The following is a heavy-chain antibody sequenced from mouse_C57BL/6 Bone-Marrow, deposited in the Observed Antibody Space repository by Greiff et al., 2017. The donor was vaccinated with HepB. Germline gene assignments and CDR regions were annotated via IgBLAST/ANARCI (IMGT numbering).Heavy chain of an antibody. D-gene: IGHD2-3*01. CDR1: GFTFSSYA. CDR3: TREALYDGYYNV. V-gene: IGHV5-9-1*02. Sequence: EVKLQESGEGLVKPGGSLKLSCAASGFTFSSYAMSWVRQTPEKRLEWVAYISSGGDYIYYADTVKGRFTISRDNTRNTLYLQMSSLKSEDTAMYYCTREALYDGYYNVWGTGTTVTVSS. J-gene: IGHJ1*03. CDR2: ISSGGDYI.